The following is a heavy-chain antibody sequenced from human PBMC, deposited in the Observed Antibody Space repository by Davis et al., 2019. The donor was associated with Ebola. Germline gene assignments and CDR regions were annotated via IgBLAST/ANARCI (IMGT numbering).Heavy chain of an antibody. D-gene: IGHD4-17*01. Sequence: GESLMISCAASGFTFSSYWMSWVRQAPGKGLEWVANIKQDGSEKYYVDSVKGRFTISRDSAKNSLYLQMNSLRAEDTAVYYCTITVTTFDYWGQGTLVTVSS. CDR1: GFTFSSYW. V-gene: IGHV3-7*03. CDR3: TITVTTFDY. CDR2: IKQDGSEK. J-gene: IGHJ4*02.